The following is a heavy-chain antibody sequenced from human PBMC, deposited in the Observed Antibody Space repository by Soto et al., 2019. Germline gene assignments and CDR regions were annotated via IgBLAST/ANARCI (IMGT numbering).Heavy chain of an antibody. CDR2: INPSGGST. CDR1: GYTFTSYY. CDR3: ARDPTLEGLDY. D-gene: IGHD3-3*01. J-gene: IGHJ4*02. Sequence: ASVKVSCKASGYTFTSYYMHWVRQAPGQGLEWMGIINPSGGSTSYAQKFQGRVTMTRDTSTSTVYMELSSLRSEDTAVYCCARDPTLEGLDYWGQGTLVTVSS. V-gene: IGHV1-46*01.